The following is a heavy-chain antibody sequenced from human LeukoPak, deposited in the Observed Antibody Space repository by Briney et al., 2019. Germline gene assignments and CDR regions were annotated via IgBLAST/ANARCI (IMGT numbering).Heavy chain of an antibody. J-gene: IGHJ6*03. Sequence: SETLSLTCTVSGGSISSYYWSWIRQPPGKGLEWIGYIYYSGSTNYNPSLKSRVTISVDTSKNQFSLELSSVTAADTAVYYCARSTYDILTGSYYMDVWGKGTTVTISS. V-gene: IGHV4-59*01. CDR1: GGSISSYY. CDR2: IYYSGST. D-gene: IGHD3-9*01. CDR3: ARSTYDILTGSYYMDV.